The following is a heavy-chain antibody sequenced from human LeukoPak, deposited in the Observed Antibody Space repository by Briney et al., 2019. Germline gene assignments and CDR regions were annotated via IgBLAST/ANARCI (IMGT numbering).Heavy chain of an antibody. CDR1: GCTFTSYY. Sequence: ASVKVSCKASGCTFTSYYMHWVRQAPGQGLEWMGIINPSGGSTSYAQKFQGRVTMTRDTSTSTVYMELSSLRSEDTAVYYCARDNFGYCSGGSCYVNLLGYWGQGTLVTVSS. CDR2: INPSGGST. D-gene: IGHD2-15*01. V-gene: IGHV1-46*03. CDR3: ARDNFGYCSGGSCYVNLLGY. J-gene: IGHJ4*02.